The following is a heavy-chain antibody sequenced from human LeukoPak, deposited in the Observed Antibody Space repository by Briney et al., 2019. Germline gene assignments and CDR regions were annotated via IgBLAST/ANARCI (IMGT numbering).Heavy chain of an antibody. CDR1: GGSFSGYY. J-gene: IGHJ3*02. CDR2: INHSGST. V-gene: IGHV4-34*01. D-gene: IGHD3-22*01. Sequence: SETLSLTCAVYGGSFSGYYWSWIRQPPGKGLEWIGEINHSGSTNYNPSLKSRVTISVDTSKNQFSLKLSSVTAADTAVYYCARLLRGGRDTPMVTMIVVRAKSGAFDIWGHGTMVTVSS. CDR3: ARLLRGGRDTPMVTMIVVRAKSGAFDI.